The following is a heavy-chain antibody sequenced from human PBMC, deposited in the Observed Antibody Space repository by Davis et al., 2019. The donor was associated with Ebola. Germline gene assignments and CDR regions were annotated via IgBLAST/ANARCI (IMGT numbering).Heavy chain of an antibody. J-gene: IGHJ4*02. Sequence: GGSLRLSCAASGFSYSSYAMSWVRQAPGKGLEWVSGIVGGGSSTYYADSVKGRFTISRDNSKNSLYLQMNSLRTEDTALYYCGKADCGGDCRVVDYWGQGTLVTVSS. CDR3: GKADCGGDCRVVDY. CDR2: IVGGGSST. CDR1: GFSYSSYA. D-gene: IGHD2-21*02. V-gene: IGHV3-23*01.